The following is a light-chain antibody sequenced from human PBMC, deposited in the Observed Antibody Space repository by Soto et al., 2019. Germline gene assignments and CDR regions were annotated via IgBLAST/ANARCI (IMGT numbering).Light chain of an antibody. CDR1: QSISSY. CDR3: QQLNTYPRT. Sequence: IQMTQSPSSLSASVGNRVTITCRASQSISSYLNWYQKKPGKDPKLLIYDASRLHSGVPSRFSGSRSGTEFTLTISSLQPEDFPTYFCQQLNTYPRTFGQGTRL. V-gene: IGKV1-17*01. CDR2: DAS. J-gene: IGKJ5*01.